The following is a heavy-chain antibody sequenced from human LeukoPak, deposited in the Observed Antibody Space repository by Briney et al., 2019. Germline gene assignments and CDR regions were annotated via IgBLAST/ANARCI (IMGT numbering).Heavy chain of an antibody. CDR3: ASHYGSGSYYYFDY. CDR2: ISYDGSNK. CDR1: GFTFSSYA. J-gene: IGHJ4*02. V-gene: IGHV3-30*04. D-gene: IGHD3-10*01. Sequence: GSLRLSCAASGFTFSSYAMHWVRQAPGKGLEWVAVISYDGSNKYYADSVKGRFTISRDNSKNTLYLQMNSLRAEDTAVYYCASHYGSGSYYYFDYWGQGTLVTVSS.